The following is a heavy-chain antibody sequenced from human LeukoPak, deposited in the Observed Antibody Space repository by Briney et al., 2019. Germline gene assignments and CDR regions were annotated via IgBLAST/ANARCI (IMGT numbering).Heavy chain of an antibody. CDR3: AKDSWRSTTVTTRGIYYYYGMDV. CDR2: ISYDGSNK. V-gene: IGHV3-30*18. D-gene: IGHD4-17*01. CDR1: GFTFSSYG. J-gene: IGHJ6*02. Sequence: GRSLRLSCAASGFTFSSYGMHWVRQAPGRGLEWVAVISYDGSNKYYADSVKGRFTISRDNSKNTLYLQMNSLRAEDTAVYYCAKDSWRSTTVTTRGIYYYYGMDVWGQGTTVTVSS.